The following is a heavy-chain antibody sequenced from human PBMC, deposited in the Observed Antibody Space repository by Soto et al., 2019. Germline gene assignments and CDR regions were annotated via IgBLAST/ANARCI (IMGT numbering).Heavy chain of an antibody. CDR3: ARQATVVAYYFDY. V-gene: IGHV4-39*01. D-gene: IGHD2-15*01. CDR2: IYYSGST. J-gene: IGHJ4*02. CDR1: GGSISSSSYY. Sequence: SETLSLTCTVSGGSISSSSYYWGWIRQPPGKGLEWIGCIYYSGSTYYNPSLKSRVTISVDTSKNQFSLKLSSVTAADTAVYYCARQATVVAYYFDYWGQGTLVTVSS.